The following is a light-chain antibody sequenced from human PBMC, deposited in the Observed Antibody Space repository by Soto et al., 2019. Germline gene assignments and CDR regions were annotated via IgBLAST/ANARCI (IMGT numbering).Light chain of an antibody. CDR2: GAS. V-gene: IGKV3-15*01. Sequence: VLTHSPATLSVSPGERATLSCRPSQSVSSTLALYNQKTGHDPKLLIYGASTRATGITARFSGSGYGKEFNLTISGLQSEDFAVYECQQYNNWPSFGQGTKVDIK. CDR1: QSVSST. J-gene: IGKJ1*01. CDR3: QQYNNWPS.